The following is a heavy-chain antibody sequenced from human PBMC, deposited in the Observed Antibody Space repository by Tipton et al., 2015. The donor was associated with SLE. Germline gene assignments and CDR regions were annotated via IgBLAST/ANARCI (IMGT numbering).Heavy chain of an antibody. CDR2: TSTFNGKT. CDR3: AKVGYDDVFDI. Sequence: QSGPEVKKPGASVKVSCKASGYTFTTYGVSWVRQAPGQGLEWMGWTSTFNGKTNYSQNFQGRVTMTTDTSTSTAYMELRSLRAEDTAVYYCAKVGYDDVFDIWGQGTMVTVSS. CDR1: GYTFTTYG. J-gene: IGHJ3*02. D-gene: IGHD5-12*01. V-gene: IGHV1-18*01.